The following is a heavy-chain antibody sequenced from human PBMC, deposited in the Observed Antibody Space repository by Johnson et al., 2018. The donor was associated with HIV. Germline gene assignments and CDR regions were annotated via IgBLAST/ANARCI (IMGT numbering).Heavy chain of an antibody. CDR2: IYSGGST. J-gene: IGHJ3*02. V-gene: IGHV3-66*01. Sequence: EVQLVESGGGVVQPGRSLRLSCAASGFIFSGFGLHWVRQAPGKGLEWVSVIYSGGSTYYADSVKGRFTISRDNSKNTLYLQMNSLGAEDMAVYYCARDRPYYYGSGDAFDIWGQGTMVTVSS. D-gene: IGHD3-10*01. CDR1: GFIFSGFG. CDR3: ARDRPYYYGSGDAFDI.